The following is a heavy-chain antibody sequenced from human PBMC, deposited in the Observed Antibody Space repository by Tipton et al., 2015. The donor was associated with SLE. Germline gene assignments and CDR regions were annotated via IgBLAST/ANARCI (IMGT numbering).Heavy chain of an antibody. CDR2: IYSGGST. Sequence: LSLTCGGFGFAFSNYAMSWVRQAPGKGLEWVSVIYSGGSTYYADSVKGRFTISRDNSKNTLYLQMNSLRAEDTAVYYCAKHGAGTYFQHWGQGTLVTVSS. J-gene: IGHJ1*01. CDR3: AKHGAGTYFQH. V-gene: IGHV3-23*03. CDR1: GFAFSNYA. D-gene: IGHD6-13*01.